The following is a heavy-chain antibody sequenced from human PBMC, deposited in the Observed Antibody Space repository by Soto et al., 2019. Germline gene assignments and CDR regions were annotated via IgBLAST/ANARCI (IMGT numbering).Heavy chain of an antibody. D-gene: IGHD1-26*01. Sequence: GSLRLSCTASGFTFGDYAMSWFRQTPGKGLEWVGFIRSKAYGGTTEYAASVKGRFTISRDDSKNMPYLQMNSLKTEDTDVYYCAKGPDSGSYSDFDYWGQGTLVTVAS. J-gene: IGHJ4*02. V-gene: IGHV3-49*03. CDR1: GFTFGDYA. CDR2: IRSKAYGGTT. CDR3: AKGPDSGSYSDFDY.